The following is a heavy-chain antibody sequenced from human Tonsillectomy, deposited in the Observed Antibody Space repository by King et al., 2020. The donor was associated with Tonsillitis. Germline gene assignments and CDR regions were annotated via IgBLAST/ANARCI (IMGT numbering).Heavy chain of an antibody. Sequence: QLQESGPGLVKPSQTLSLTCTVSGGSISSGDYYWSWIRQPPGKGLGWIGYIYYSGSTYYNPSLKRRVTISVDTSKNPFSLKLSSVTAADTAVYYCARDDVAAAGTGGLDYWGQGTLVTVSS. J-gene: IGHJ4*02. V-gene: IGHV4-30-4*01. CDR1: GGSISSGDYY. CDR2: IYYSGST. D-gene: IGHD6-13*01. CDR3: ARDDVAAAGTGGLDY.